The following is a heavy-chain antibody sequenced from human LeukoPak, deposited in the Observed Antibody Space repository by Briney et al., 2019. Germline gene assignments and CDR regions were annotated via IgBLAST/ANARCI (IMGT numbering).Heavy chain of an antibody. Sequence: SQTLSLTCAISGDSVSSNSAAWNWIRQSPSRGLEWLGRTYYRSKWYNDYAVSVKSRITINPDTSKNQFSLQLNSVTPEDTAVYYCARDVEVVVAAYYYYYGMDVWGQGTTVTVSS. CDR2: TYYRSKWYN. CDR3: ARDVEVVVAAYYYYYGMDV. V-gene: IGHV6-1*01. J-gene: IGHJ6*02. CDR1: GDSVSSNSAA. D-gene: IGHD2-15*01.